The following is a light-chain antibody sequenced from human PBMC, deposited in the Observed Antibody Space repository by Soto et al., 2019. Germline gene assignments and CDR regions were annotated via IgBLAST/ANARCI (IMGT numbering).Light chain of an antibody. CDR1: QSVSSSY. CDR2: GAS. V-gene: IGKV3-15*01. CDR3: QQYNNWLPYT. J-gene: IGKJ2*01. Sequence: EIVLKQSPGTLSLSQGERATLACRASQSVSSSYLAWYQQKPRQAPRLIIYGASTRATGIPARFSGSGSGTEFTLTISSLQSEDFAVYYCQQYNNWLPYTFGQGTKVDIK.